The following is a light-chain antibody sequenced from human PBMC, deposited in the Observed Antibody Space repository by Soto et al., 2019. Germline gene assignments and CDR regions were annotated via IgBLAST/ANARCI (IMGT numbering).Light chain of an antibody. Sequence: DIQMTQSPSSLSASVGDRVTITCRASQDLDRWLAWYQQKPGEAPKVLIYAASNLRSGVPSRFSGSGSGADFSLTISSLQPEDFATYYCQQSYSTLTFGGGTKVDIK. CDR3: QQSYSTLT. CDR2: AAS. J-gene: IGKJ4*01. CDR1: QDLDRW. V-gene: IGKV1-12*01.